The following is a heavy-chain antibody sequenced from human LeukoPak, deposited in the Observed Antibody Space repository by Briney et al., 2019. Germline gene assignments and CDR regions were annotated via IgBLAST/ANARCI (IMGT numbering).Heavy chain of an antibody. J-gene: IGHJ6*03. CDR3: AKDGSGYDYGVYYYYYMDV. CDR2: ISSSSSYI. V-gene: IGHV3-21*01. CDR1: GFTFSSYS. Sequence: GGSLRLSCAASGFTFSSYSMNWVRQAPGKGLEWVSSISSSSSYIYYADSVKGRFTISRDNSKNTLYLQMNSLRAEDTAVYYCAKDGSGYDYGVYYYYYMDVWGKGTTVTISS. D-gene: IGHD5-12*01.